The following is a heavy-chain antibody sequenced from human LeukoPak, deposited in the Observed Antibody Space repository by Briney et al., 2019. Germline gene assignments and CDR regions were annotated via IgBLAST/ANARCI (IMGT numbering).Heavy chain of an antibody. CDR3: AKSMWDSSGYYTEASVDI. CDR2: ISGSADNT. V-gene: IGHV3-23*01. CDR1: GFTFSDYA. D-gene: IGHD3-22*01. J-gene: IGHJ3*02. Sequence: PGGSLRLSCAASGFTFSDYAMSWVRQAPGKGLEWVSAISGSADNTYYADSVKGRFTISRDNSKNTLYLQMNSLRAEDTAVYYCAKSMWDSSGYYTEASVDIWGQGTMVTVSS.